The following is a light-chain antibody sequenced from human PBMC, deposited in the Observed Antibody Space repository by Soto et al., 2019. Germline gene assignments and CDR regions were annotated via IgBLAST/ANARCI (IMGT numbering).Light chain of an antibody. CDR2: GAS. J-gene: IGKJ2*02. V-gene: IGKV3-20*01. Sequence: EIVLTQSPGTLSLSPGERATLSCRASQSVSSSYLAWYQQKPGQAPSLLIYGASSRATGIPDRFSGSGSGTDFTLTISRLGPEDFAVYYCQQYGSSPCTFGQGTKLEIK. CDR3: QQYGSSPCT. CDR1: QSVSSSY.